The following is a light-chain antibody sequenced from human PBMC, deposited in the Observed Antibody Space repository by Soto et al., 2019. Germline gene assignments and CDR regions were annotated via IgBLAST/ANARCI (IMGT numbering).Light chain of an antibody. CDR2: GAS. V-gene: IGKV3-15*01. Sequence: EIVMTQSPATLSVSPGERATLSCRASQSVSSNLAWYQQKPGQAPRLLIYGASARATGIPARFSGSGSGTECTLIISSLQSEDFAVYYCQQFNNWPYTFGQGTRLEIK. CDR3: QQFNNWPYT. J-gene: IGKJ2*01. CDR1: QSVSSN.